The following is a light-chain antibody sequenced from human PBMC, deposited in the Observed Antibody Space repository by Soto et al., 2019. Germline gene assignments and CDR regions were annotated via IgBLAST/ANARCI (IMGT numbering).Light chain of an antibody. CDR3: SSYTSSNTVL. J-gene: IGLJ2*01. V-gene: IGLV2-14*01. CDR2: EVS. CDR1: SSDVGGYSY. Sequence: QSALTQPASVSGSPGQSITISCTGTSSDVGGYSYVSWYQQHPGRAPKLMIYEVSSRPSGVSNRFSGSKSGNTASLTISGLQAEDEAAYYCSSYTSSNTVLFGGGTKLTVL.